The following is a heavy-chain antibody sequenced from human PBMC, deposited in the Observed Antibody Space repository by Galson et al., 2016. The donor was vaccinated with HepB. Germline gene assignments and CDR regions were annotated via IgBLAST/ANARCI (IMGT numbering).Heavy chain of an antibody. CDR2: ISGRGGTT. CDR1: GFTFSDHG. D-gene: IGHD2-21*02. Sequence: SLRLSCAASGFTFSDHGVSWVRQAPGKGLEWVSGISGRGGTTYYAESVQGRITICRDKSEYTLYLQMNSLRGADPAVYYCVRETYSSPEEAGTALFDYWGQGSLVTVSS. V-gene: IGHV3-23*01. J-gene: IGHJ4*02. CDR3: VRETYSSPEEAGTALFDY.